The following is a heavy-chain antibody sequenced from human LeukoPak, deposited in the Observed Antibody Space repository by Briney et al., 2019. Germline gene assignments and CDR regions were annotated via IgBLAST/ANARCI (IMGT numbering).Heavy chain of an antibody. CDR1: GFTFSDYY. CDR2: ISDSGSAI. Sequence: PGGSLRLSCAASGFTFSDYYMSWFRQAPGRGLEWVSYISDSGSAISYADSVKGRFTISRDNAKNSLYLQMNSLRVDDTAVYYCARVLRLNSYGSSGYWGQGTLVTVSS. J-gene: IGHJ4*02. D-gene: IGHD5-18*01. CDR3: ARVLRLNSYGSSGY. V-gene: IGHV3-11*01.